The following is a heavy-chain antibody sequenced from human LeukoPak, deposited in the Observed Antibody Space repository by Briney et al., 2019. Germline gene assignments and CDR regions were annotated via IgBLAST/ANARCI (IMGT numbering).Heavy chain of an antibody. CDR1: GGSMKRSY. Sequence: SETLSLTCLVSGGSMKRSYWTWIRQAPGKGLEWIGNIDDSGNTNYSPSLKSRVTISRDTSKNQFSLRVSSVTAADRGLYFCARDSSPAALPYMDAWGKGTTVTVSS. CDR3: ARDSSPAALPYMDA. J-gene: IGHJ6*03. D-gene: IGHD2-2*01. CDR2: IDDSGNT. V-gene: IGHV4-59*01.